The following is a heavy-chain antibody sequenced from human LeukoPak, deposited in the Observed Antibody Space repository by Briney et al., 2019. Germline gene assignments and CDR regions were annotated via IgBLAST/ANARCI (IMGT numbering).Heavy chain of an antibody. CDR2: IYSGGST. D-gene: IGHD5-24*01. CDR1: GFTVSDNY. J-gene: IGHJ4*02. Sequence: AGGSLRLSCAASGFTVSDNYMSWVRQAPGKGLEWVSVIYSGGSTYYADSVKGRFTISRDNSKNTLYLQMNSLRAEDTAVYYCARDFMATITDYWGQGTLVTVSS. V-gene: IGHV3-66*01. CDR3: ARDFMATITDY.